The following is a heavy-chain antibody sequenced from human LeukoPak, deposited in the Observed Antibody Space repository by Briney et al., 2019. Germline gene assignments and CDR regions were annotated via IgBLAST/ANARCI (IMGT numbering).Heavy chain of an antibody. CDR3: SRDWSYYDSSGQALFVR. V-gene: IGHV3-33*01. CDR2: IWYDGSNK. D-gene: IGHD3-22*01. CDR1: GFTFSSYG. J-gene: IGHJ4*02. Sequence: PGRSLRLSCAASGFTFSSYGVHWVRQAPGQGLEWVAVIWYDGSNKYYADSVKGRFTISRDNSKNTLYLQMNSLRAADRAVYYCSRDWSYYDSSGQALFVRWGQGTLVTVSS.